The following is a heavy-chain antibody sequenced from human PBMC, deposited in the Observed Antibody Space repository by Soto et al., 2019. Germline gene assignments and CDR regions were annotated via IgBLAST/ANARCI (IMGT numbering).Heavy chain of an antibody. J-gene: IGHJ4*02. CDR1: GGTFSSYA. CDR3: ADQGYCSGGSCYFG. V-gene: IGHV1-69*13. Sequence: ASVKVSCKASGGTFSSYAISWVRQAPGQGLEWMGGIIPIFGTANYAQKFQGRVTITADESTSTAYMELSSLRSEDTAVYYCADQGYCSGGSCYFGWGQGTLVTVSS. D-gene: IGHD2-15*01. CDR2: IIPIFGTA.